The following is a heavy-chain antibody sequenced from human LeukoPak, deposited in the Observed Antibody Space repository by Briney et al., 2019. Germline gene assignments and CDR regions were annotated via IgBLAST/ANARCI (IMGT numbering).Heavy chain of an antibody. D-gene: IGHD4-17*01. V-gene: IGHV4-34*01. J-gene: IGHJ4*02. CDR1: GVSFDDYY. CDR2: INHSGYT. CDR3: TRMTTGHDY. Sequence: PSETLSLTCAVSGVSFDDYYWAWVRQTPGKGLEWIGEINHSGYTNDSPSLKSRVTLSIGTSRKQFSLNLRSVTVADAGIYYCTRMTTGHDYWGQGTLSPSPQ.